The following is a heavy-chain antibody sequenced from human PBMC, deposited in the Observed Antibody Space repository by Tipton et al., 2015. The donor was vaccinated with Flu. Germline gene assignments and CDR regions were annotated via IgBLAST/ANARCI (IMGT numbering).Heavy chain of an antibody. J-gene: IGHJ5*02. D-gene: IGHD2-21*02. CDR3: ARHGPQGGDPNWFDP. Sequence: TLSLTCTVSGGSISRSSYYWAWIRQSPGKGLEWIGSIYYSGSTYYNPSLRSRVTISVDTSRDQFSLKLNSATATDTAVYYCARHGPQGGDPNWFDPWGLGTLVTVSA. V-gene: IGHV4-39*01. CDR2: IYYSGST. CDR1: GGSISRSSYY.